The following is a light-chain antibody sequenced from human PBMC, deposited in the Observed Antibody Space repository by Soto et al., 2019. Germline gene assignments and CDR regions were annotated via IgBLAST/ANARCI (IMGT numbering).Light chain of an antibody. J-gene: IGKJ1*01. CDR3: QQYGSSRWT. V-gene: IGKV3-20*01. Sequence: EIVMTQSRGTLSLSPGERASLSCRATQSVSSIYLAWYQQKPGQAPRLLIYGASSRATGIPDRFSGSGSGTDITLTISRLEPEDFAVYYCQQYGSSRWTFGQGTKVEI. CDR2: GAS. CDR1: QSVSSIY.